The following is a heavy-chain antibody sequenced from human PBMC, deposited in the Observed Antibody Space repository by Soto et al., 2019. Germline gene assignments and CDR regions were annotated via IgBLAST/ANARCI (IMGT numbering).Heavy chain of an antibody. CDR3: ARAGGLRFFYCYGMDV. CDR1: GYTFTSHG. Sequence: ASVPVSLTPSGYTFTSHGTRSVRQAPGQGPEWMGWISAYNGNTNYAQKLPGSVTLTTDTSTSTAYMERRSLGSDDTAVYYCARAGGLRFFYCYGMDVWGQGTTVTVS. J-gene: IGHJ6*02. CDR2: ISAYNGNT. V-gene: IGHV1-18*04. D-gene: IGHD3-3*01.